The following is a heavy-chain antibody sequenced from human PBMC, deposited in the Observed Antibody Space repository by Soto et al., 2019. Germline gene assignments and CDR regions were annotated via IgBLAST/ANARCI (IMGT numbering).Heavy chain of an antibody. CDR2: IYYSGST. CDR3: ARLKSLLWFGEPTPFW. J-gene: IGHJ4*02. V-gene: IGHV4-39*01. CDR1: GGSISSSSYY. D-gene: IGHD3-10*01. Sequence: ASETLSLTCTVSGGSISSSSYYWGWIRQPPGKGLEWIGSIYYSGSTYYNPSLKSRVTISVDTSKNQFSLKLSSVTAADTAVYYCARLKSLLWFGEPTPFWWGQGTLVTVSS.